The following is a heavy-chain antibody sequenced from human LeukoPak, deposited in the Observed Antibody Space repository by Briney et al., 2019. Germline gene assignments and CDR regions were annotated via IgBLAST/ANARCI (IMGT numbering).Heavy chain of an antibody. CDR2: INPNSGGT. CDR3: ARMNPPSGLLSFDY. Sequence: ASVKVSCKASGYTFTGYYMHWVRQAPGQGLEWMGWINPNSGGTNYAQKFQGRVTMTRDTSISTAYMELSRLRSDDTAVYYCARMNPPSGLLSFDYWGQGTLVTVSS. CDR1: GYTFTGYY. D-gene: IGHD2/OR15-2a*01. V-gene: IGHV1-2*02. J-gene: IGHJ4*02.